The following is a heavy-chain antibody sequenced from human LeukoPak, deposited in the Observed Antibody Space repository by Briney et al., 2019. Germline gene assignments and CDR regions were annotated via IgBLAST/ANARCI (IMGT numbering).Heavy chain of an antibody. CDR1: GFSVSDAY. CDR3: LAQYYFDY. D-gene: IGHD5-24*01. Sequence: PGGSLRLSCSASGFSVSDAYMSWVRQTPGKRLEWIGRIISKSDGGTTDYAAPVKDRFIISRDDSKGTLYLRLNSQRTDDTAVYYCLAQYYFDYWGRGTLVTVSS. J-gene: IGHJ4*02. V-gene: IGHV3-15*01. CDR2: IISKSDGGTT.